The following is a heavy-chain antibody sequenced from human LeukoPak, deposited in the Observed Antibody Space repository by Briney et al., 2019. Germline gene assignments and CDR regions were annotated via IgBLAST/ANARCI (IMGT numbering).Heavy chain of an antibody. Sequence: ASVKLSCKASGGTFSSYAISWGRQPPGQGLEWMGGIILIFGRANYAQKFQGRVTITTDESTSTAYMELSSLRSEDTAVYYCATSSDYYDSSGYFSRGHAFDIWGQGTMVTVSS. CDR2: IILIFGRA. V-gene: IGHV1-69*05. CDR1: GGTFSSYA. D-gene: IGHD3-22*01. CDR3: ATSSDYYDSSGYFSRGHAFDI. J-gene: IGHJ3*02.